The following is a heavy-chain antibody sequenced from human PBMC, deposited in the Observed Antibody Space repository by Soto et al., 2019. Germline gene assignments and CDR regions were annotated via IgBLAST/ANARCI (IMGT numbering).Heavy chain of an antibody. D-gene: IGHD2-15*01. CDR2: IISSCGTX. Sequence: WGSLRLSCAASGFTFSDYYMSWIRQAPGKVLECVSYIISSCGTXXXXXXVXXXXXXXMYXXNSXXXVXXXXXXXXXTAVYYCARGAAHIDYWGQGTLVTVSS. CDR3: ARGAAHIDY. CDR1: GFTFSDYY. V-gene: IGHV3-11*01. J-gene: IGHJ4*02.